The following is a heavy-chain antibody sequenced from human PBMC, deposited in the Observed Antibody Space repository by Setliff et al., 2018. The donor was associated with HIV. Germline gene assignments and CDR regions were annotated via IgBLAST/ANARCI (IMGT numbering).Heavy chain of an antibody. J-gene: IGHJ5*02. Sequence: ASVKVSCKASGYTLSTYALYWVRQAPGQRLEWMGWINSDNGNTKFSQKFQGRLTITADTTASTAYTVLSSLTSEDTAVYYCARGGAREYQLLYNYFDPWGQGTLVTVPQ. CDR1: GYTLSTYA. CDR2: INSDNGNT. V-gene: IGHV1-3*01. D-gene: IGHD2-2*01. CDR3: ARGGAREYQLLYNYFDP.